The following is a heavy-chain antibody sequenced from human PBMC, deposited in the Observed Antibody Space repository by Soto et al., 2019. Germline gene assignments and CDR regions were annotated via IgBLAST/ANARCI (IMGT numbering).Heavy chain of an antibody. CDR2: VFDSGAT. CDR1: SDSISGPDW. Sequence: QVQLHESGPRVVKSSGTLTLTRDFSSDSISGPDWWSWVRQYPGKGLELIGEVFDSGATNYDPSLTSRVTIAVEKAKKHLSLRLNSVTAADTAIYYCGRGIAGPTNDYWDQGTLVIVSS. CDR3: GRGIAGPTNDY. J-gene: IGHJ4*02. V-gene: IGHV4-4*02. D-gene: IGHD2-2*01.